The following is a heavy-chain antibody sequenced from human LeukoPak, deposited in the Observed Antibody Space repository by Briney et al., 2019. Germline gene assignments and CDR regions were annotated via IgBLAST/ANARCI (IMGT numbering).Heavy chain of an antibody. V-gene: IGHV3-7*01. CDR3: ARVGNQLLYSHFDY. CDR1: GFTFTKYW. CDR2: IKQDGSEK. D-gene: IGHD2-2*02. J-gene: IGHJ4*02. Sequence: GGSLRLSCAASGFTFTKYWMTWVRQAPGKGLEWVANIKQDGSEKYYVDSVKGRFTISRDNAKNSLYLQMNSLRAEDTAVYYCARVGNQLLYSHFDYWGQGTLVTVSS.